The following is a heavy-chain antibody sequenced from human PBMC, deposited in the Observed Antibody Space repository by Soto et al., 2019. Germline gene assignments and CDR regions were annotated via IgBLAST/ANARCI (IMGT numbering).Heavy chain of an antibody. Sequence: QVQLVQSGAEVKKPGASVKVSCKASGYTFTGYYMHWVRQAPGQGLEWMGWINPNSGGTNYAQKCQGGVTMPRDTSISTAYMELSRLGSDDTAVYYCARGGDLYCSGGSCYSWFDPWGQGTLVTVSS. J-gene: IGHJ5*02. CDR1: GYTFTGYY. CDR3: ARGGDLYCSGGSCYSWFDP. V-gene: IGHV1-2*02. CDR2: INPNSGGT. D-gene: IGHD2-15*01.